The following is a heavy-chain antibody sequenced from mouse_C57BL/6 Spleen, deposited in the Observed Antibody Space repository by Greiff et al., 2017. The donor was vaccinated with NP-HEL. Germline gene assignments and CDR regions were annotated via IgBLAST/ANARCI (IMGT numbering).Heavy chain of an antibody. CDR3: ARPDYYGSRGGLYYAMDY. CDR2: IHPNSGST. Sequence: VQLQQPGAELVKPGASVKLSCKASGYTFTSYWMHWVKQRPGQGLEWIGMIHPNSGSTNYNEKFKSKATLTVDKSSSTAYMQLSSLTSEDSAVYYCARPDYYGSRGGLYYAMDYWGQGTSVTVSS. D-gene: IGHD1-1*01. J-gene: IGHJ4*01. V-gene: IGHV1-64*01. CDR1: GYTFTSYW.